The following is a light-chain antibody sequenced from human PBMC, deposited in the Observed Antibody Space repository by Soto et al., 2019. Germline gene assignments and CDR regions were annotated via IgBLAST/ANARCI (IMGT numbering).Light chain of an antibody. Sequence: DIQMTQSPSTLSGPVGDRVTITCRASQTIRSWLAWYQQKPGKAPKLLIYKASTLKSGVPSRFSGSGSGTEFTLTISSLQPDDFATYYCQHYNSYSEAFGQGTKVDIK. CDR1: QTIRSW. CDR2: KAS. J-gene: IGKJ1*01. CDR3: QHYNSYSEA. V-gene: IGKV1-5*03.